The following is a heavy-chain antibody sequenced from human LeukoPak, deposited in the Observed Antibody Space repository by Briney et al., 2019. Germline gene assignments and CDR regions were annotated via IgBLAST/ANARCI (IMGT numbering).Heavy chain of an antibody. J-gene: IGHJ4*02. D-gene: IGHD6-6*01. V-gene: IGHV4-39*07. CDR1: GGSISSSSYY. CDR3: ARDSGSSPNDY. Sequence: SETLSLTCTVSGGSISSSSYYWGWIRQPPGKGLEWIGSIYYSGSTYYNPSLKSRVTISVDTSKNQFSLKLSSVTAADTAVYYCARDSGSSPNDYWGQGTLVTVSS. CDR2: IYYSGST.